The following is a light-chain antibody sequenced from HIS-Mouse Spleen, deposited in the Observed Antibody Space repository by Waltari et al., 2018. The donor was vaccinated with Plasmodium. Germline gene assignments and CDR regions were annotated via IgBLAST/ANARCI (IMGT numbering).Light chain of an antibody. V-gene: IGKV3-15*01. J-gene: IGKJ3*01. CDR3: QQYNNWSFT. Sequence: EIVMTQSPATLSVSPGERATLPCRASQSVSSNLAWYQQKPGQAPRRLIYGASTRATGSPARFSGSGSGTEFTLTISSLQSEDFAVYYCQQYNNWSFTFGPGTKVDIK. CDR1: QSVSSN. CDR2: GAS.